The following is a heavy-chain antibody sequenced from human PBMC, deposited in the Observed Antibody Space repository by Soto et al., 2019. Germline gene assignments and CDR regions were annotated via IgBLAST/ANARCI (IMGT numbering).Heavy chain of an antibody. CDR3: ARGGDYGDPYYYYYGMDV. CDR1: GGSISSGGYS. Sequence: PSETLSLTCAVSGGSISSGGYSWSWIRQPPGKGLEWIGYIYHSGSTYYNPSLKSRVTISVDRSKNQFSLKLSSVTAADTAVYYCARGGDYGDPYYYYYGMDVWGQGTTVTVSS. CDR2: IYHSGST. D-gene: IGHD4-17*01. V-gene: IGHV4-30-2*01. J-gene: IGHJ6*02.